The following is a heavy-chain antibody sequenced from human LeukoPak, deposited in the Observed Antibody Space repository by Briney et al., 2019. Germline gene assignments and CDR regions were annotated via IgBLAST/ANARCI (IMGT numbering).Heavy chain of an antibody. J-gene: IGHJ6*02. CDR3: ARGEGWYCSSTSCYDTYYYYGMDV. D-gene: IGHD2-2*01. CDR1: GGTFSSYA. CDR2: IIPIFGTA. V-gene: IGHV1-69*05. Sequence: ASVKVSCKASGGTFSSYAISWVRQAPGQGLEWMGGIIPIFGTANYAQKLQGRVTMTTDTSTGTAYMELRSLRSDDTAVYYCARGEGWYCSSTSCYDTYYYYGMDVWGQGTTVTVSS.